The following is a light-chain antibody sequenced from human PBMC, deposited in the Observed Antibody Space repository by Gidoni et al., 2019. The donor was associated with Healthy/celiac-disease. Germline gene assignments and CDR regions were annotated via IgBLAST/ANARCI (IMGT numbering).Light chain of an antibody. Sequence: QSALTQPASVSGSPGQSITISCTGTSSDVGGYNYVSWYQQNPGKAPNLMIYDVSNRPSGVSNRFSGSKSGNTASLTISGLQAEDEADYYCSSYTSSSTLDVVFGGGTKLTVL. CDR2: DVS. V-gene: IGLV2-14*01. CDR3: SSYTSSSTLDVV. CDR1: SSDVGGYNY. J-gene: IGLJ2*01.